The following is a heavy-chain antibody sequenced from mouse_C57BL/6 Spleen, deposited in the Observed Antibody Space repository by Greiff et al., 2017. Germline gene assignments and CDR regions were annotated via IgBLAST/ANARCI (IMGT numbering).Heavy chain of an antibody. CDR2: IRNKANGYTT. J-gene: IGHJ1*03. Sequence: EVKLVESGGGLVQPGGSLSLSCAASGFTFTDYYMSWVRQPPGKALEWLGFIRNKANGYTTEYSVTGKGRFTISRDNSQSILYLQRMALGAEDSATYYCARRQLGRWYFDFWGTGTTVTVSS. V-gene: IGHV7-3*01. CDR3: ARRQLGRWYFDF. D-gene: IGHD4-1*02. CDR1: GFTFTDYY.